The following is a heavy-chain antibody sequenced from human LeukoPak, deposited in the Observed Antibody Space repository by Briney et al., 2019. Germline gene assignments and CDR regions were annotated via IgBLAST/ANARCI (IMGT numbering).Heavy chain of an antibody. CDR2: ISYDGSNK. V-gene: IGHV3-30*18. D-gene: IGHD5-12*01. CDR1: GFTFSSYA. Sequence: GGSLRLSCAASGFTFSSYAMSWVRQAPGKGLEWVAVISYDGSNKYYADSVKGRFTISRDNSKNTLYLQMNSLRAEDTAVYYCAKDLDRLRRKQVFSNWGQGTLVTVSS. CDR3: AKDLDRLRRKQVFSN. J-gene: IGHJ4*02.